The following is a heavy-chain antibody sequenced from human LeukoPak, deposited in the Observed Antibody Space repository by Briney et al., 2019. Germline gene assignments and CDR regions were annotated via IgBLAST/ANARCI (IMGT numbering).Heavy chain of an antibody. Sequence: ASVEVSCRASGYTFTSYYMHWVRQPPGQGLEYMGIILPSGGPTSYAQKFQGRDTMTRDTSTSTVYRELSSVTAEDARVYYCAIEWPNTLWFDPWGQGTLVTVSS. V-gene: IGHV1-46*01. J-gene: IGHJ5*02. CDR3: AIEWPNTLWFDP. CDR1: GYTFTSYY. D-gene: IGHD1/OR15-1a*01. CDR2: ILPSGGPT.